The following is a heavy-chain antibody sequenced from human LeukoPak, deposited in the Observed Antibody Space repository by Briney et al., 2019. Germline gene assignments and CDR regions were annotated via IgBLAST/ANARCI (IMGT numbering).Heavy chain of an antibody. Sequence: SETLSLTCTVSGGSISSYYWSWIRQPPGKGLEWIGYIYYSGSTNYNPSLKSRVTISVDTSKNQFSLKLSSVTAADTAVYYCATSRYSYGSDLDYWGQGTLVTVPS. CDR3: ATSRYSYGSDLDY. D-gene: IGHD5-18*01. CDR1: GGSISSYY. V-gene: IGHV4-59*01. J-gene: IGHJ4*02. CDR2: IYYSGST.